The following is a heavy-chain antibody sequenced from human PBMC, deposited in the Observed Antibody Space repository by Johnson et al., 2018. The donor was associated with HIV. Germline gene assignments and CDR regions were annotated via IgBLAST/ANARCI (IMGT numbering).Heavy chain of an antibody. CDR1: GFTLSDYW. CDR3: AKDRGDGVAARRRSAFDI. CDR2: VNSDGYST. D-gene: IGHD6-6*01. Sequence: VQLVESGGGVVQPGRSLRLSCAAYGFTLSDYWMHWVRQGTGKGLAWVARVNSDGYSTSYAGSVKGRFTISRDNAKNSLYLQMNRLRAEDTAVYYCAKDRGDGVAARRRSAFDIWGQGTMVTVSS. V-gene: IGHV3-74*01. J-gene: IGHJ3*02.